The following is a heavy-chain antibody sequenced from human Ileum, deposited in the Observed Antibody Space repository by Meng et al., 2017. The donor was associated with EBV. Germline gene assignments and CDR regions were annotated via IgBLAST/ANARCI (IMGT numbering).Heavy chain of an antibody. CDR3: ARDPAYPRGLFDS. J-gene: IGHJ4*02. CDR1: GDSISNSDYY. Sequence: QLQLPEAGQGPVKPSETLSLTCTVSGDSISNSDYYWDWIRQSPGKGLEWIASIYRSGSTYYDPSLKSRVTISLDTSKNQFSLKLSSVTAADTAVYYCARDPAYPRGLFDSWGQGTVVTVSS. D-gene: IGHD3-10*01. CDR2: IYRSGST. V-gene: IGHV4-39*07.